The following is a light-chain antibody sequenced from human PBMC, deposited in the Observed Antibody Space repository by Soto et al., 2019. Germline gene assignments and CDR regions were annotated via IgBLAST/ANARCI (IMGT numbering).Light chain of an antibody. CDR2: DVS. CDR1: SSDVGGYNY. Sequence: QSALTQPASVSGSPGQSITISCTGTSSDVGGYNYVSWYQQHPGKAPKLMIYDVSKRPSGVPDRFSGSKSGNTASLTVSGLQAEDEADYYCSSYTGTNNFGVFGPGTKVTVL. J-gene: IGLJ1*01. CDR3: SSYTGTNNFGV. V-gene: IGLV2-8*01.